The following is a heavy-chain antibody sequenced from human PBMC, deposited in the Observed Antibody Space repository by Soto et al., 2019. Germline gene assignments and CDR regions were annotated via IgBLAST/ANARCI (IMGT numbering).Heavy chain of an antibody. CDR1: GYSFTSYW. J-gene: IGHJ3*02. V-gene: IGHV5-51*01. CDR3: ARREYCGGDCYAFDI. D-gene: IGHD2-21*01. CDR2: IYPGDSDT. Sequence: LKISCKGSGYSFTSYWIGWVRQMPGKGLEWMGIIYPGDSDTRYSPSFQGQVTISADKSISTAYLQWSSLKASDTAMYYCARREYCGGDCYAFDIWGQGTMVTVSS.